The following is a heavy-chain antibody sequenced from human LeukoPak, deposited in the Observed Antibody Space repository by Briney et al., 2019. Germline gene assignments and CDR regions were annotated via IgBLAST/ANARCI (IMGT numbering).Heavy chain of an antibody. CDR2: IYSSGST. V-gene: IGHV4-61*02. J-gene: IGHJ4*02. D-gene: IGHD1-26*01. CDR3: AREGGSYYFDY. CDR1: GGSISSGGYY. Sequence: SQTLSLTCTVSGGSISSGGYYWSWIRQPAGKGLEWIGRIYSSGSTNYNPSLKSRVTISVDASKNQFSLKLSSVTAADTAVYYCAREGGSYYFDYWGQGTLVTVSS.